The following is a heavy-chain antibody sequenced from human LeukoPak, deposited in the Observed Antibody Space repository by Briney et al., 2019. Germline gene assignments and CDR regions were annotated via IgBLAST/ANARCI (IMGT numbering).Heavy chain of an antibody. CDR2: INSDGSNT. CDR3: ARGYGADV. V-gene: IGHV3-74*01. Sequence: GGSLRLSCAASGFNFRTYWMHWVRQAPGKGLVWASRINSDGSNTTYADSVKGRFTVSRDNAMNTLYLQMHSLRAEDTALYFCARGYGADVWGKGTMVTVSS. J-gene: IGHJ6*04. CDR1: GFNFRTYW.